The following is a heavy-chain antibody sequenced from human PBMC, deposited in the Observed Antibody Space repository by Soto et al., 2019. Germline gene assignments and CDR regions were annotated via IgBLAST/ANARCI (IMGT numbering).Heavy chain of an antibody. D-gene: IGHD2-15*01. CDR1: GFTFSTYA. Sequence: EVQLLESGGGLVQPGGSLRLSCAASGFTFSTYAMSWVRQAPGKGLEWVSAISGSGGTTYYADSVKGRFTISRDNSKNTLYLKMNSLRAEDTAVYYCAKWRYCSGGTCYSDYWGQGTLATVSS. CDR2: ISGSGGTT. V-gene: IGHV3-23*01. J-gene: IGHJ4*02. CDR3: AKWRYCSGGTCYSDY.